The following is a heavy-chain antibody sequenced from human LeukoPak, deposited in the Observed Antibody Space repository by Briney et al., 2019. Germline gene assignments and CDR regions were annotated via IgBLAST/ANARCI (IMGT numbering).Heavy chain of an antibody. Sequence: PSETLSLTCTVSGGSISSYYWSWIRQPPGKGLEWIGYIYYSGSTNYNPSLKSRVTISVDTSRNQFSLKLSSVTAADTAVYYCARGLTYSSSWYDYWGQGTLVTVSS. CDR2: IYYSGST. CDR1: GGSISSYY. CDR3: ARGLTYSSSWYDY. D-gene: IGHD6-13*01. V-gene: IGHV4-59*08. J-gene: IGHJ4*02.